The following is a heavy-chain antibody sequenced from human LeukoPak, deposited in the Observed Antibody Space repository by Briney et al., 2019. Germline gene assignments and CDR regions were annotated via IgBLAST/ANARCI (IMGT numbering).Heavy chain of an antibody. CDR3: ARDPGPPVAGIAPLDY. V-gene: IGHV1-18*01. CDR1: GYTFTSYG. D-gene: IGHD6-19*01. J-gene: IGHJ4*02. CDR2: ISAYNGNT. Sequence: ASVKVSCKASGYTFTSYGISWVRQAPGQGLEWMGWISAYNGNTNYAQKLQGRVTMTTDTSTSTAYMELRSLRSDDTAVYYCARDPGPPVAGIAPLDYWGQGTLVTVSS.